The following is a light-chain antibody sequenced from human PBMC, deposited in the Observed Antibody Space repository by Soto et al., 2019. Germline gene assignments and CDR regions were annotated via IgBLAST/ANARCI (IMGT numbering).Light chain of an antibody. Sequence: QSVLTQPASVSGSPGQSITLSCIGTSSDIGRYDYVSWFQQHPGKAPKLIIYDVTDRPPGVSDRFSGSKSGNTASLTISGLQPDDESLYYCGSYSTTTYLGVFGGGTQLTVL. CDR1: SSDIGRYDY. J-gene: IGLJ7*01. CDR3: GSYSTTTYLGV. V-gene: IGLV2-14*01. CDR2: DVT.